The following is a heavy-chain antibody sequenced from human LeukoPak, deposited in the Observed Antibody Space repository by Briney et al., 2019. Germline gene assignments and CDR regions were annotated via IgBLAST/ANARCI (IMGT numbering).Heavy chain of an antibody. D-gene: IGHD3-10*01. CDR1: GFTSSSYA. V-gene: IGHV3-23*01. J-gene: IGHJ6*04. CDR2: ISGSGGST. CDR3: AKTMVRGVIPYYGMDV. Sequence: GGSLTLSCAASGFTSSSYAMSWVRQAPRKGLEWVSAISGSGGSTYYADSVKGRFTISRDNSKNALYLQMNSLRAEDTAVYYCAKTMVRGVIPYYGMDVWGKGPTVTVSS.